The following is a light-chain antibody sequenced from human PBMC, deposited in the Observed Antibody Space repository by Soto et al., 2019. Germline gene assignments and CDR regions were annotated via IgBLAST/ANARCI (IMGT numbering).Light chain of an antibody. V-gene: IGKV1-39*01. Sequence: DIQMTQSPSSRSTSVGEGATITCRASQGISSWLAWYQQKPGTAPKLLIYAASSLQSGVPSRFSGSGSGTDFTLTISSLQPEDFATYYCQQSYSTPAFGQGTKVDIK. J-gene: IGKJ1*01. CDR3: QQSYSTPA. CDR2: AAS. CDR1: QGISSW.